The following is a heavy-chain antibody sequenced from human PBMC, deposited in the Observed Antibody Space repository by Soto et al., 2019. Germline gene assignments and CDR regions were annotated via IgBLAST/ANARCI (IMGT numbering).Heavy chain of an antibody. V-gene: IGHV4-31*03. D-gene: IGHD3-22*01. CDR1: GGSISSGGYY. CDR2: IYYSGST. J-gene: IGHJ3*02. Sequence: SETLSLTCTVSGGSISSGGYYWSWIRQHPGKGLEWIGYIYYSGSTYYNPSLKSRVTISVDTSKNQFSLKLSSVTAADTAVYYCARVSGYDSSGYLSALDISGQGTMVIGSS. CDR3: ARVSGYDSSGYLSALDI.